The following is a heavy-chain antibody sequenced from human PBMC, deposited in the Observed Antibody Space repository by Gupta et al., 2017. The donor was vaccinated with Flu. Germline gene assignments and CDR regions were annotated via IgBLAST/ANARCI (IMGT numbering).Heavy chain of an antibody. CDR1: GPSINGGTPC. Sequence: QLQLQESGPGLVQPSETLSLPCTVSGPSINGGTPCWGWIRQPPGKGLEWIGRKYDSGNTYYNPSLRSRVSISVDMSKNQFSLRLVSVTAADTAVYYCCRAPHYWGQGSLVAVSS. J-gene: IGHJ4*02. V-gene: IGHV4-39*01. CDR2: KYDSGNT. CDR3: CRAPHY.